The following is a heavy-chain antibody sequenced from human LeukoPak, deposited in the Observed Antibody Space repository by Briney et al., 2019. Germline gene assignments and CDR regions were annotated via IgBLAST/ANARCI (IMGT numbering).Heavy chain of an antibody. CDR3: ASIGRGFDY. J-gene: IGHJ4*02. CDR2: ISYDGSNK. V-gene: IGHV3-30-3*01. D-gene: IGHD1-26*01. Sequence: GRSLRLSCAASRFTFSTYAMSWVRQAPGKGLEWVAVISYDGSNKYYADSVKGRFTISRDNSRNTLYLQMNSLRAEDTAVYYCASIGRGFDYWGQGTLVTVSS. CDR1: RFTFSTYA.